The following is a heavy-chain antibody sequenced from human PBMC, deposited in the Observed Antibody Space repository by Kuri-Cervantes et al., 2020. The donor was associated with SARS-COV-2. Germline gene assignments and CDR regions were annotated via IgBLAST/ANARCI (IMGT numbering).Heavy chain of an antibody. CDR3: ARERAGYCSGGSCYRGGRFDY. D-gene: IGHD2-15*01. CDR1: GFTFSSYW. CDR2: ISYDGSNK. Sequence: GESLKISCAASGFTFSSYWMSWVRQAPGKGLEWVAVISYDGSNKYYADSVKGRFTISRDNSKNTLYLQMNSLRAEDTAVYYCARERAGYCSGGSCYRGGRFDYWGQGTLVTVSS. V-gene: IGHV3-30*03. J-gene: IGHJ4*02.